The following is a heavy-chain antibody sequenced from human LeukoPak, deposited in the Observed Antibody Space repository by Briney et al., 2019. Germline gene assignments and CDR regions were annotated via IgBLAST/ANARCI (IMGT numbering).Heavy chain of an antibody. CDR1: GYTFTSYY. V-gene: IGHV1-46*01. CDR3: ARFTIFGVVTPTDYYYYGMDV. Sequence: GASVKVSCKASGYTFTSYYMHWVRQAPGQGLEWMGIINPSGGSTSYAQKFQGRVTMTRDTSTSTAYMELRSLRSDDTAVYYCARFTIFGVVTPTDYYYYGMDVWGQGTTVTVSS. D-gene: IGHD3-3*01. CDR2: INPSGGST. J-gene: IGHJ6*02.